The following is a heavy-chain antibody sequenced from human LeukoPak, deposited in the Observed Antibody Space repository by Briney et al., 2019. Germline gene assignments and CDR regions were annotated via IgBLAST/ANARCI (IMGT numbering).Heavy chain of an antibody. V-gene: IGHV3-20*04. CDR3: ARGTLKAAATDFDY. J-gene: IGHJ4*02. D-gene: IGHD6-13*01. CDR2: INWNGGSA. CDR1: GFTLDYYG. Sequence: GRSRRLSGAASGFTLDYYGMSWDRQAPGKGLEWVSCINWNGGSAGYADSVKGRFTISRDNAKNSLYLQMNSLRAEDTALYYCARGTLKAAATDFDYWGQGTLVTVSS.